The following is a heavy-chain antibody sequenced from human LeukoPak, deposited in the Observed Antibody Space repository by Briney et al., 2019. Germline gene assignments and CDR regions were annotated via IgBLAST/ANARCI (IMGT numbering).Heavy chain of an antibody. J-gene: IGHJ3*02. CDR2: ISAYNGNT. V-gene: IGHV1-18*01. Sequence: ASVKVSCKAPGYTFTSYGISWVRQAPGQGLEWMGWISAYNGNTNYAQKLQGRVTMTTDTSTSTAYMELRSLRSDDTAVYYCASDGSHGDAFDIWGQGTMVTVSS. CDR3: ASDGSHGDAFDI. D-gene: IGHD6-25*01. CDR1: GYTFTSYG.